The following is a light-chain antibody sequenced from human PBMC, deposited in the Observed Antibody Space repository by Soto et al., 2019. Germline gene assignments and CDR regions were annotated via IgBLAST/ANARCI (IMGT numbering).Light chain of an antibody. CDR1: QRINSY. Sequence: EIQMTQXPXSLXSXXXDRVTXXXRTSQRINSYLNWYQQKPGEAPTLLIYGASSLQSGVPSRFSGSGSGTDFTLAINSLQPEDFATYYCQQSSRTPITFGQGTRLEIK. J-gene: IGKJ5*01. V-gene: IGKV1-39*01. CDR2: GAS. CDR3: QQSSRTPIT.